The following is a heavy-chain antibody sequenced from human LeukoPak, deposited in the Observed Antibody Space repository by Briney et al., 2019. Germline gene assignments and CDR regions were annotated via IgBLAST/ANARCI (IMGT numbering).Heavy chain of an antibody. CDR3: ARGFTIFGALNGYDAFDI. D-gene: IGHD3-3*01. Sequence: GASVKVSCKASGGTFSSYAISWVRQAPGQGLEWMGGIIPIFGTANYAQKFQGRVTITADESTSTAYMELSSLRSEDTAVYYCARGFTIFGALNGYDAFDIWGQGTMVTVSS. CDR2: IIPIFGTA. V-gene: IGHV1-69*13. CDR1: GGTFSSYA. J-gene: IGHJ3*02.